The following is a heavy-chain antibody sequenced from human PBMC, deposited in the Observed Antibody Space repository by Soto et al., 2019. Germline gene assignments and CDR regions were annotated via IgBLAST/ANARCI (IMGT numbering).Heavy chain of an antibody. D-gene: IGHD3-22*01. CDR1: GFTFSSYW. V-gene: IGHV3-7*01. CDR3: ARDFLYYYDSSGYSL. CDR2: IKQDGSEK. J-gene: IGHJ4*02. Sequence: GGSLRLSCAASGFTFSSYWMSWVRRAPGKGLEWVANIKQDGSEKYYVDSVKGRFTISRDNAKNSLYLQMNSLRAEDTAVYYCARDFLYYYDSSGYSLWGQGTLVTVSS.